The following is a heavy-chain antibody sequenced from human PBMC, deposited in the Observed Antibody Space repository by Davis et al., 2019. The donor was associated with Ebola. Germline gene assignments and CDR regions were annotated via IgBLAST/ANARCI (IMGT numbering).Heavy chain of an antibody. CDR3: ARHAVVVTAPQEFDP. V-gene: IGHV5-10-1*01. CDR2: IDPSDSYT. Sequence: GESLKISCKGSGYSFTSYWISWVRQMPGKGLEWMGNIDPSDSYTNYSPSFQGHVTISADKSISTAYLQWSSLKASDTAMYYCARHAVVVTAPQEFDPWGQGTLVTVSS. D-gene: IGHD2-15*01. CDR1: GYSFTSYW. J-gene: IGHJ5*02.